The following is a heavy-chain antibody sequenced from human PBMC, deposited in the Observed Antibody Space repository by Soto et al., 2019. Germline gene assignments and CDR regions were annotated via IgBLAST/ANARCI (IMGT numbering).Heavy chain of an antibody. Sequence: QVQLQESGSGLLKPSQTLSLDCSVSGDSLRRGFHHWSWIRQTPGEGLQLIGYIDTNGDTHYDPSLRNRLNMSIVTTESRFSLKVPSVTAADTAVYYCARGTVYYCPNDKCGFFFDQWGQGDLVTVTS. D-gene: IGHD2-8*01. CDR3: ARGTVYYCPNDKCGFFFDQ. CDR2: IDTNGDT. CDR1: GDSLRRGFHH. V-gene: IGHV4-31*03. J-gene: IGHJ4*02.